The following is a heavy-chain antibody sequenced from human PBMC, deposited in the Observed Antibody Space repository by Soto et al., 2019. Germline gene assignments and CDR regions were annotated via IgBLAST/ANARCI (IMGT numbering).Heavy chain of an antibody. V-gene: IGHV3-74*01. D-gene: IGHD6-19*01. CDR2: INSDGSST. CDR3: ARRGAVAGLHY. CDR1: GFTFSSYW. Sequence: EVHLVESGGGLVQPGGSLRVSCAASGFTFSSYWMRWVRQAPGKGLVWVSRINSDGSSTSYADSVKGRFTISRDNAKNTLYLQMNSLRAEDTAIYYCARRGAVAGLHYWGQGTLVTVSS. J-gene: IGHJ4*02.